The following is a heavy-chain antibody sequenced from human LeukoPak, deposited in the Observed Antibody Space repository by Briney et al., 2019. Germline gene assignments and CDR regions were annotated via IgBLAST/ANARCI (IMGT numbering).Heavy chain of an antibody. J-gene: IGHJ4*02. CDR1: GYTFTGYY. Sequence: ASVKVSCKASGYTFTGYYMHWVRQAPGQGLEWMGRINPNSGGTNYAQKFQGRVTMTRDTSISTAYMELSRLRSDDTAVYYCAREGLDGTIFGVVDYWGQGTLVTVSS. CDR2: INPNSGGT. D-gene: IGHD3-3*01. CDR3: AREGLDGTIFGVVDY. V-gene: IGHV1-2*06.